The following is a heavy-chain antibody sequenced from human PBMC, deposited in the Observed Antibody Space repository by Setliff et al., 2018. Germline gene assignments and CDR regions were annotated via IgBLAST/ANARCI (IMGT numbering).Heavy chain of an antibody. V-gene: IGHV4-59*12. D-gene: IGHD2-15*01. Sequence: PSETLSLTCSVYGESFSNNYWSWIRQSPGKGLEWIGNVYYSGNTYYNPSLKSRLTISVDTSKNQFSLKLTSVTAADTAMYYCARGCAAGACYSDYYYYMDVWGNGTTATVSS. CDR3: ARGCAAGACYSDYYYYMDV. J-gene: IGHJ6*03. CDR2: VYYSGNT. CDR1: GESFSNNY.